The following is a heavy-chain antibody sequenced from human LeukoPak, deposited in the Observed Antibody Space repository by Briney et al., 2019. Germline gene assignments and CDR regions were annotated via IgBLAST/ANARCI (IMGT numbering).Heavy chain of an antibody. CDR2: IYYSGST. CDR1: GGSISSYC. J-gene: IGHJ4*02. CDR3: ARLGDSSGYYAFDY. D-gene: IGHD3-22*01. Sequence: SETLSLTCTVSGGSISSYCWSWIRQPPGKGLEWIGYIYYSGSTNYNPSLKSRVTISVDTSKNQFSLKLSSVTAADTAVYYCARLGDSSGYYAFDYWGQGTLVTVSS. V-gene: IGHV4-59*01.